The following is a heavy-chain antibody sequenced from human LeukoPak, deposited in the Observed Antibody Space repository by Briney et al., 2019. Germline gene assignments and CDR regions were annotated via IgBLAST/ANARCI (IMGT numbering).Heavy chain of an antibody. CDR1: GYTFTSYY. D-gene: IGHD2-2*01. J-gene: IGHJ5*02. Sequence: GASVKVSCKASGYTFTSYYMHWVRQAPGQGLEWMGIINPSSGSTSYAQKFQGRVTMTRDTSTSTVYMELSSLRSEDTAVYYCARGSIVVVPAANNWFDPWGQGTLVTVSS. CDR2: INPSSGST. V-gene: IGHV1-46*01. CDR3: ARGSIVVVPAANNWFDP.